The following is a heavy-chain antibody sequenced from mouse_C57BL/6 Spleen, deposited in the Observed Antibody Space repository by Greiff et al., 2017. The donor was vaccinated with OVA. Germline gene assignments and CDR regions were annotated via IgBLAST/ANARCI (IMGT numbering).Heavy chain of an antibody. CDR1: GYAFTNYL. CDR3: ATYYDYDGFAY. D-gene: IGHD2-4*01. J-gene: IGHJ3*01. V-gene: IGHV1-54*01. CDR2: INPGSGGT. Sequence: QVQLQQSGAELVRPGTSVQVSCKASGYAFTNYLIEWVKQRPGQGLEWIGVINPGSGGTNYNEKFKGKVTLTADKSSSTAYMQLSSLTSEDSAVYFCATYYDYDGFAYWGQGTLVTVSA.